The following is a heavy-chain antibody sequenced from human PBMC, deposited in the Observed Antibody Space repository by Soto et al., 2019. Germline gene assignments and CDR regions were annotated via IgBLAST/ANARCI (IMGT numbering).Heavy chain of an antibody. J-gene: IGHJ6*02. CDR2: INPNSGGT. D-gene: IGHD1-26*01. CDR3: AREGGHGTGIKYYGLDI. Sequence: DAVQVSCKASGYTFTGYYMHWVRQAPGQGLEWMGWINPNSGGTNYAQKFQGWVTMTRDTSISTAYMQLSRPRSDDTAVYYCAREGGHGTGIKYYGLDIWGHGITVSVAS. CDR1: GYTFTGYY. V-gene: IGHV1-2*04.